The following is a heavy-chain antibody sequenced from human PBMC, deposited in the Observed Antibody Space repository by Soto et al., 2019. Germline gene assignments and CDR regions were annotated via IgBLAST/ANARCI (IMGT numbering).Heavy chain of an antibody. CDR2: ISPYNGNT. J-gene: IGHJ2*01. CDR1: GYTFTSRG. D-gene: IGHD4-17*01. CDR3: RREAGDYDWYFDL. Sequence: QVQLVQSGAEVKEPGASVKVSCKTSGYTFTSRGIYWVRQAPGQGLEWMGWISPYNGNTNYVQSLQGRVTLTTDTSTSTAYMELRNLRSDDTAVYYCRREAGDYDWYFDLWGRGTPVTVAS. V-gene: IGHV1-18*01.